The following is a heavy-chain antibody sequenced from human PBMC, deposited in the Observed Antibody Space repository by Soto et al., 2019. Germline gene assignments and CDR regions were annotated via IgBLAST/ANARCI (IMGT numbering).Heavy chain of an antibody. V-gene: IGHV3-7*04. J-gene: IGHJ6*03. D-gene: IGHD3-3*01. CDR2: IKQDGSEK. CDR3: ARALFCICSNEYYSYYIYV. Sequence: GGSLRLSWAASGFTFSRYWISWVRQAPGKGLEWVANIKQDGSEKYYVDSVKGRFTISRDNAKNSLYLQMNSLRAEDTAVYYCARALFCICSNEYYSYYIYVRSQRTTVPVS. CDR1: GFTFSRYW.